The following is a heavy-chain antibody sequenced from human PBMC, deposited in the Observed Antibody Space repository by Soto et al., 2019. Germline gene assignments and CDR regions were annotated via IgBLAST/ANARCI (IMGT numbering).Heavy chain of an antibody. Sequence: PGGSLRLSCAASVFTFDDYAMHWVRQAPGKGLEWVSGISWSSGNIDYADSVKGRFTISRDNSKNTLYLQMNSLRAEDTAVYYCARDRLFGVGSPFYYYYGMDVWGQGTTVTVSS. CDR3: ARDRLFGVGSPFYYYYGMDV. CDR2: ISWSSGNI. D-gene: IGHD3-3*01. V-gene: IGHV3-9*01. J-gene: IGHJ6*02. CDR1: VFTFDDYA.